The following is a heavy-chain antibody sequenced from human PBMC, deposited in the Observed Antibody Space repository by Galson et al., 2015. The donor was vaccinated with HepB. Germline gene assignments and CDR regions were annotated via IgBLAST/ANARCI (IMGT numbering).Heavy chain of an antibody. J-gene: IGHJ4*02. Sequence: PALVKPTQTLTLTCAFSGFSLTTSGMVVSWIRQPPGRALEWLARIDWADDKYYSTSLKTRLTISEDTSKNQVVLRMTNMDPTDTATYYCTRSLGGGGDCPHDYWGRGTLVTVSS. D-gene: IGHD2-21*02. CDR3: TRSLGGGGDCPHDY. CDR1: GFSLTTSGMV. CDR2: IDWADDK. V-gene: IGHV2-70*11.